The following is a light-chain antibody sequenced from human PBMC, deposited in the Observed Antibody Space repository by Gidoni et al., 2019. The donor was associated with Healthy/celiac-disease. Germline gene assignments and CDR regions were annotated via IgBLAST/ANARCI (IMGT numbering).Light chain of an antibody. CDR3: QQSYSTPLT. CDR2: AAS. CDR1: QSISSY. J-gene: IGKJ4*01. Sequence: DLQITQPPSPLSASVGDRVTITCRASQSISSYLIWYQQNPGKVPKLLIYAASSLQSGVPSRFSGSGSGTDFTLTISSLQPEDFATYYCQQSYSTPLTFGGGTKVEIK. V-gene: IGKV1-39*01.